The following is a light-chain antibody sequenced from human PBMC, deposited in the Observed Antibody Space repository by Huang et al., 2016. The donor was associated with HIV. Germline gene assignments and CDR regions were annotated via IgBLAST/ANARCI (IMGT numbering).Light chain of an antibody. Sequence: DIVLTQSPATLSLSPGERVTLSCRASQSVGSYLAWYQQKPGQAPRLLIYDTSNRATGIPTRFSGSGSGTDFTLTISSLESEDFAVYYCQQRSNWPHTFGQGTMLEI. CDR1: QSVGSY. CDR2: DTS. J-gene: IGKJ2*01. V-gene: IGKV3-11*01. CDR3: QQRSNWPHT.